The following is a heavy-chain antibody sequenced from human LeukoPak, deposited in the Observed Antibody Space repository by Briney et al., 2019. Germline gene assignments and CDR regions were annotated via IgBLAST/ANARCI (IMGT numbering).Heavy chain of an antibody. D-gene: IGHD5-12*01. CDR3: AREGEWLRVFDY. V-gene: IGHV3-30*04. CDR2: ISNDGSNE. Sequence: GRSLRLSCAASGFTFSNYAMHWVRQAPGKGLEWVAVISNDGSNEYYADSVKGRFTISRDNSKNTLYLQINSLRAEDTAVYYCAREGEWLRVFDYWGQGTLVTVSS. J-gene: IGHJ4*02. CDR1: GFTFSNYA.